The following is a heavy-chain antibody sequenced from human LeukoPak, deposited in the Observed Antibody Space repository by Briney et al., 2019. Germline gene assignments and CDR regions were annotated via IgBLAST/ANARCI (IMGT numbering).Heavy chain of an antibody. D-gene: IGHD3-22*01. J-gene: IGHJ4*02. CDR2: ISNSGNTI. CDR3: ARESQTYYYDINGYPRWGNFDY. V-gene: IGHV3-11*01. Sequence: GGSLRLSCAVSGFIFSDYYMSWIRQAPGKGLEWVSYISNSGNTIRYADSVKGRFTISRDNAKNSLYLQMSSLRSEDTGVYYCARESQTYYYDINGYPRWGNFDYWGQGTLVTVSS. CDR1: GFIFSDYY.